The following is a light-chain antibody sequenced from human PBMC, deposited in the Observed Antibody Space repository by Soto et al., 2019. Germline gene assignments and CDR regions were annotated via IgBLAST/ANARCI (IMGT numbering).Light chain of an antibody. CDR1: RPFNTR. J-gene: IGKJ1*01. Sequence: EIVLTQSPATLSSFPGDRVTLSCRAIRPFNTRLAWYQHKPGQAPRLLIYLTSNRAAGIPARFSGSGSGTDFTLTISDVEPEDFAVYYCHQRQSWPRTFGQGTKVDIK. CDR3: HQRQSWPRT. V-gene: IGKV3-11*01. CDR2: LTS.